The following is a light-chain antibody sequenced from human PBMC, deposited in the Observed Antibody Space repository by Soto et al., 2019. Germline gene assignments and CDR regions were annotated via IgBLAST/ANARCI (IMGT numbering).Light chain of an antibody. CDR1: SSDVGGYNY. Sequence: QSALTQPASVSGSPGQSITISCTGTSSDVGGYNYVSWYQQHPGKAPKLMIYEVSNRPSGVSNRCSGSKSGNTASLTISGLQSEDEADYYCSSYTTSSTPVVFGVGTKLTVL. CDR2: EVS. V-gene: IGLV2-14*01. CDR3: SSYTTSSTPVV. J-gene: IGLJ2*01.